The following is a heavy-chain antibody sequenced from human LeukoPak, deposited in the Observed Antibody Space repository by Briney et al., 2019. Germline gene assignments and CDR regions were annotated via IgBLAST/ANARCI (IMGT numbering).Heavy chain of an antibody. CDR3: TRGNYYGRGSYYRRFYNGFDP. D-gene: IGHD3-10*01. J-gene: IGHJ5*01. Sequence: GGSLRLSCTASGFTFGDYAMSWVRQAPGKGLEWVGFIRSKAYGGTTEYAASVKGRFTISRDDSKSIAYLQMNSLKTEDTAVYYCTRGNYYGRGSYYRRFYNGFDPWGKEPWSPSPQ. CDR2: IRSKAYGGTT. V-gene: IGHV3-49*04. CDR1: GFTFGDYA.